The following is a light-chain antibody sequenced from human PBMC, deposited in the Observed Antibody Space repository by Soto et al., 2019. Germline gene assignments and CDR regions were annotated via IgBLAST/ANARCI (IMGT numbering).Light chain of an antibody. CDR1: NLGSKS. CDR2: DDS. CDR3: QVWDSINDHWV. V-gene: IGLV3-21*02. J-gene: IGLJ3*02. Sequence: SYELTQPPSLSVAPGQTAGISCGGNNLGSKSGHWYQQKSGQAPVLVVFDDSDRPSGIPERISGSNSGNTATLTICRVEAGDEADYDCQVWDSINDHWVFGGGTKLTVL.